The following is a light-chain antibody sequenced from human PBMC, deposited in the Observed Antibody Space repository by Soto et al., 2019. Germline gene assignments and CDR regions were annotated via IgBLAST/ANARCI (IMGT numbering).Light chain of an antibody. CDR1: SSDVGGYNY. Sequence: QSVLTQPASVSGSPGQSITISCTGTSSDVGGYNYVSWYQQHPGKAPKLMISEVSNRPSGVSTRFSGSKSGNTASLTISGLQAEDEADYYCSSCRTSSTVVFGGGTKLTVL. V-gene: IGLV2-14*01. CDR3: SSCRTSSTVV. J-gene: IGLJ2*01. CDR2: EVS.